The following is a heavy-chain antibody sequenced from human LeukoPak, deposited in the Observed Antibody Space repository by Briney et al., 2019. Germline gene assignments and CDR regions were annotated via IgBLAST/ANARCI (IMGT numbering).Heavy chain of an antibody. Sequence: SETLSLTCTVSGGSISSYYWSWIRQPPGKGLEWIGYIYYSGSTNYNPSLKSRSTISVDTSKNQFSLKLSSVTAADTAVYYCARRLLNPYYDFWSGYPKSYGMDVWGQGTTVTVSS. D-gene: IGHD3-3*01. CDR3: ARRLLNPYYDFWSGYPKSYGMDV. CDR2: IYYSGST. CDR1: GGSISSYY. V-gene: IGHV4-59*08. J-gene: IGHJ6*02.